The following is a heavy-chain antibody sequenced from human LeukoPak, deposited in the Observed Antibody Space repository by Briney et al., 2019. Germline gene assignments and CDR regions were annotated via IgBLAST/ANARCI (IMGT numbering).Heavy chain of an antibody. J-gene: IGHJ6*03. CDR3: ARDGKGAAPTFYYYYYMDV. CDR1: GFTFSDYG. CDR2: IWSDGTHE. Sequence: GGSLRLSCVASGFTFSDYGMHWVRQAPGKGLEWVAVIWSDGTHEYYADSVKGRFTIPRDNSGNTLYLQMNSLRAEDTADYYCARDGKGAAPTFYYYYYMDVWGKGSTVTVSS. D-gene: IGHD6-13*01. V-gene: IGHV3-33*01.